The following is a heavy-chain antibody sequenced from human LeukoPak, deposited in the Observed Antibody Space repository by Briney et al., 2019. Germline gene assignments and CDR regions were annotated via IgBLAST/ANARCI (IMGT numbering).Heavy chain of an antibody. V-gene: IGHV3-15*01. Sequence: GGSLRLSCAASGFTFSNAWMSWIRQAPGKGPEWVGRAKSKIDGETTDYAAPVKGRFTISRDDSKDTLYLQMNSLKTEDTGVYYCTTAGSGSPFRYWGQGTLVTVSS. D-gene: IGHD1-26*01. CDR2: AKSKIDGETT. J-gene: IGHJ4*02. CDR1: GFTFSNAW. CDR3: TTAGSGSPFRY.